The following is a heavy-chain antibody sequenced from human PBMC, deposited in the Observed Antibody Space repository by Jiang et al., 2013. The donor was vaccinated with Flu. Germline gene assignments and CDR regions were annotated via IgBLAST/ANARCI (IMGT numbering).Heavy chain of an antibody. CDR3: ARSLTRVILGGQDFDY. Sequence: EVKKPGASVKVSCKASGYTFTSYAMHWVRQAPGQRLEWMGWINAGNGNTKYSQKFQGRVTITRDTSASTAYMELSSPRSEDTAVYYCARSLTRVILGGQDFDYWGQGTLVTVSS. CDR2: INAGNGNT. V-gene: IGHV1-3*01. J-gene: IGHJ4*02. CDR1: GYTFTSYA. D-gene: IGHD3-16*01.